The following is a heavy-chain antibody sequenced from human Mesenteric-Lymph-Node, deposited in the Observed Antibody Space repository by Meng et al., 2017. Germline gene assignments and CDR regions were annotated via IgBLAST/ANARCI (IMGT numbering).Heavy chain of an antibody. V-gene: IGHV4-38-2*02. Sequence: SETLSLTCTVSGYSISSGYYWGWIRQPPGKGLEWIGSIYHSGSTYYNPSLKSRVTIAVDTSKNQFSLKLSSVTAADTAVYYCARGSRGYSSSDYWGQGTLVTVSS. CDR2: IYHSGST. D-gene: IGHD6-6*01. J-gene: IGHJ4*02. CDR1: GYSISSGYY. CDR3: ARGSRGYSSSDY.